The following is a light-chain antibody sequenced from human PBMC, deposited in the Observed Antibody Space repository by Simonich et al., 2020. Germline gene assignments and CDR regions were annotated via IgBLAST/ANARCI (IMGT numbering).Light chain of an antibody. CDR2: AAS. CDR1: QGISSY. J-gene: IGKJ2*01. Sequence: IQLTQSPSFLSASVGDRVTITCRASQGISSYLAWYQQKPGKAPKLLIDAASTLQSVVPSRFSGSGSGTEFTLTISSLQPEDFATYYCQQLNSYPPYTFGQGTKLEIK. V-gene: IGKV1-9*01. CDR3: QQLNSYPPYT.